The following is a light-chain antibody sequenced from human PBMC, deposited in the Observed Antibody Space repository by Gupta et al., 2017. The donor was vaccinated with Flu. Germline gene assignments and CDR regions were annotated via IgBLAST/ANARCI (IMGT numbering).Light chain of an antibody. Sequence: DIVMTQSPDSLAGSLGEGATINCKSSQSGLSTSNNENYLAWYQQKPGQPPKLLIYWVSTRESGVPDRFHGRKSGTXFTLTIXRLKAEDVVVYYCRQDDSTPVTFGXGTKVEIK. V-gene: IGKV4-1*01. CDR1: QSGLSTSNNENY. CDR2: WVS. CDR3: RQDDSTPVT. J-gene: IGKJ4*01.